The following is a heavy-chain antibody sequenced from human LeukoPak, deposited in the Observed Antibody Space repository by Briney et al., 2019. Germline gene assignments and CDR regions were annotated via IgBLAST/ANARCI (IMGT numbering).Heavy chain of an antibody. J-gene: IGHJ3*02. V-gene: IGHV3-66*02. CDR1: GFTDSSQY. D-gene: IGHD2-21*01. CDR2: IYSGGST. CDR3: ARDWAFDI. Sequence: PGGSLRLSCAASGFTDSSQYMSWVRQAPGKGLEWVLVIYSGGSTYYAASVKGRFTISRDNSKNTLYLQMNRLRAEDTAVYYCARDWAFDIWGQGTMVTVSS.